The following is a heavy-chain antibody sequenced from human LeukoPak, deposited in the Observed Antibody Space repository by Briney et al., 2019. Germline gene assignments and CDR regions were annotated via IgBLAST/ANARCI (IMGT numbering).Heavy chain of an antibody. J-gene: IGHJ4*02. CDR3: AREPTV. V-gene: IGHV4-61*02. CDR2: IYTSGST. CDR1: GGSISSGSYY. Sequence: SETLSLTCTVSGGSISSGSYYWSWIRQPAGKGLEWIGRIYTSGSTNYNPSLKSRVTISVDTSKNQFSLKLSSVTAADTAVYYCAREPTVWGQGTLVTVSS. D-gene: IGHD1-14*01.